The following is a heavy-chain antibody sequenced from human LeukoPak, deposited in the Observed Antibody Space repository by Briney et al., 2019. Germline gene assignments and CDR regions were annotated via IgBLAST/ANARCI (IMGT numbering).Heavy chain of an antibody. Sequence: SQTLSLTCAISGDSVSSNSAAWNWIRQSPSRGLEWLGRTYYRSKWYNDYAVSVKSRITINPDTSKNQFSLQLNSVTPEDTAVYYCAREGGQWLRLPYYYYMDVWGKGTTVTVSS. CDR1: GDSVSSNSAA. J-gene: IGHJ6*03. CDR3: AREGGQWLRLPYYYYMDV. CDR2: TYYRSKWYN. V-gene: IGHV6-1*01. D-gene: IGHD5-12*01.